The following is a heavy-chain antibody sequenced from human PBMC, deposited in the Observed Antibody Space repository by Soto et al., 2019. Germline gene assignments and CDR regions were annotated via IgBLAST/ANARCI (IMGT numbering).Heavy chain of an antibody. CDR2: INHSGST. CDR3: ARLTRKGVAAKKYNWFDP. V-gene: IGHV4-34*01. J-gene: IGHJ5*02. Sequence: SQTLSLTCAVYGGSFSGYYWSWIRQPPGKGLEWIGEINHSGSTNYNPSLKSRVTISVDTSKNQFSLKLSSVTAADTAVYYCARLTRKGVAAKKYNWFDPWGQGTLVTVSS. D-gene: IGHD2-15*01. CDR1: GGSFSGYY.